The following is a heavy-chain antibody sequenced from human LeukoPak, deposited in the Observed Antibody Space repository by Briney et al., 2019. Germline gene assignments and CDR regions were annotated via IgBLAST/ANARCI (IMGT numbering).Heavy chain of an antibody. CDR2: ISYDGSNK. CDR3: ARGPDILTGYDAFDI. Sequence: GGSLRLSCAASGFTFSSYAMHWVRQAPGKGLEWVAVISYDGSNKYYADSVKGRFTISRDNSKNTLYLQMNSLRAEDTAVYYCARGPDILTGYDAFDIWGQGTMVTVSS. V-gene: IGHV3-30*04. D-gene: IGHD3-9*01. J-gene: IGHJ3*02. CDR1: GFTFSSYA.